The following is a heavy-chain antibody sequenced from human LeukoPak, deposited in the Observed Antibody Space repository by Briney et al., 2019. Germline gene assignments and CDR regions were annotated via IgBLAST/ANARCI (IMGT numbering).Heavy chain of an antibody. CDR3: ARWRSGYYYDSSGYYFDY. CDR1: GGSISSYY. V-gene: IGHV4-59*01. J-gene: IGHJ4*02. D-gene: IGHD3-22*01. Sequence: SETLSLTCTVSGGSISSYYWSWIRQPPGRGLEWIGYIYYSGSTNYNPSLKSRVTISVDTSKNQFSLKLSSVTAADTAVYYCARWRSGYYYDSSGYYFDYWGQGTLVTVSS. CDR2: IYYSGST.